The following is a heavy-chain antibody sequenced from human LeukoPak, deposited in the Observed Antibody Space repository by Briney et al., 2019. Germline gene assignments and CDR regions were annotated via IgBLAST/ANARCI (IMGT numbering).Heavy chain of an antibody. CDR1: GFTFDDYG. Sequence: GGSLRLSCAASGFTFDDYGMSWVRHAPGKGLEWVSGINWNGGSTGYADSVKGRFTISRDNAKNSLYLQMNSLRAEDTALYYCARGGGPYCSGGSCYSRPADYWGQGTLVTVS. V-gene: IGHV3-20*04. D-gene: IGHD2-15*01. CDR3: ARGGGPYCSGGSCYSRPADY. CDR2: INWNGGST. J-gene: IGHJ4*02.